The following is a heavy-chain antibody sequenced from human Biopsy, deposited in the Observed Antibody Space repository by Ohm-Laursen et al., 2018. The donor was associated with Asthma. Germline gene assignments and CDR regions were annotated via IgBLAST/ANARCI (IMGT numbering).Heavy chain of an antibody. D-gene: IGHD6-19*01. CDR3: ARASVAASSNWFDP. J-gene: IGHJ5*02. Sequence: TLSLTCTVSGASIKTDDHYWSWLRQPPGKGLEWFGFIHYSGSTSYNPSLKGGVTISVDTSKNQFSLKLSSVTAADTAVYYCARASVAASSNWFDPWGQGTLVTVSS. CDR2: IHYSGST. CDR1: GASIKTDDHY. V-gene: IGHV4-30-4*01.